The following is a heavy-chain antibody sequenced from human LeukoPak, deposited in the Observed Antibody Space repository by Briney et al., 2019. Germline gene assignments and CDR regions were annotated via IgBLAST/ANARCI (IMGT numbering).Heavy chain of an antibody. CDR1: GYTFSSYG. D-gene: IGHD4-23*01. Sequence: ASVKVSCKASGYTFSSYGISWVRQAPGQGLEWMGWISACNGNTNYAQKVQGRVTLTTDTSTSTAYMEVRSLRSDDTAVYYCARDPGGSDWYFDLWGRGTLVTVSS. CDR3: ARDPGGSDWYFDL. CDR2: ISACNGNT. J-gene: IGHJ2*01. V-gene: IGHV1-18*01.